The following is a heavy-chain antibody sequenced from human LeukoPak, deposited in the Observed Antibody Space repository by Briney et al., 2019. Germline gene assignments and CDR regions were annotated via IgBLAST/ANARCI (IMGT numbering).Heavy chain of an antibody. CDR2: IYYSGST. V-gene: IGHV4-39*07. Sequence: PSETLSLTCTVSGGSISSSSYYWGWIRQPPGKGLEWIGSIYYSGSTYYNPSLKSRVTISVDTSKNQFSLKLSSVTAADTAVYYCAFSVAYYFDYWGQGTLVTVSS. J-gene: IGHJ4*02. CDR3: AFSVAYYFDY. CDR1: GGSISSSSYY. D-gene: IGHD5-12*01.